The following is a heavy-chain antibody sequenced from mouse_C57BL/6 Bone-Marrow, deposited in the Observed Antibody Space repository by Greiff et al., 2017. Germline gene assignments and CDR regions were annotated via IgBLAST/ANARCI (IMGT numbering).Heavy chain of an antibody. V-gene: IGHV6-6*01. Sequence: VQLKESGGGLVQPGGSMKLSCAASGFTFSDAWMDWVRQSPEKGLEWVAEIRNKANNHATYYAESVKGRFTISRDDSKSSVYLQMNSLRAEDTGIYYCTGGYSTLGFDYWGQGTTLTVSS. J-gene: IGHJ2*01. CDR2: IRNKANNHAT. D-gene: IGHD2-5*01. CDR3: TGGYSTLGFDY. CDR1: GFTFSDAW.